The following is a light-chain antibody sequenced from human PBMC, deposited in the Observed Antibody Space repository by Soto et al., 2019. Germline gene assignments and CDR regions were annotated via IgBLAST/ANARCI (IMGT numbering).Light chain of an antibody. J-gene: IGKJ1*01. Sequence: EIGLTQSPGTLSLSPGERATLSCRASQSVGSSLSWYQQKPGQAPRLLFYGASNRATAIPDRLSGSGFGTAFTLTITRLEPEDFAVYYWQQYGDSPQTFGPGTKVE. CDR3: QQYGDSPQT. CDR1: QSVGSS. CDR2: GAS. V-gene: IGKV3-20*01.